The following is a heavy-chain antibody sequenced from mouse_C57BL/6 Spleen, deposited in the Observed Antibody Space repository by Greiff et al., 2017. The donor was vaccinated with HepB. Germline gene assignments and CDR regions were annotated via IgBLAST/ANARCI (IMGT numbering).Heavy chain of an antibody. CDR3: TTRVSAVVDWYFDV. V-gene: IGHV14-4*01. D-gene: IGHD1-1*01. Sequence: EVQLQQSGAELVRPGASVKLSCTASGFNIKDDYMHWVKQRPEQGLEWIGWIDPENGDTKYASKFQGKATITADTSSNTAYLQLSSLTSEDTAVYYCTTRVSAVVDWYFDVWGTGTTVTVSS. CDR1: GFNIKDDY. CDR2: IDPENGDT. J-gene: IGHJ1*03.